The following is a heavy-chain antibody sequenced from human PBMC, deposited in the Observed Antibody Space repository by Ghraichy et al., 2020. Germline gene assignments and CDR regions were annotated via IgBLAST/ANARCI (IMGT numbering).Heavy chain of an antibody. CDR1: EGTFSSYA. CDR3: ARGGYCSSTSCSHEPYGMDV. Sequence: SVKVSCKASEGTFSSYAISWVRQAPGQGLEWMGGIIPIFGTANYAQKFQGRVTITADESTSTAYMELSSLRSEDTAVYYCARGGYCSSTSCSHEPYGMDVWGQGTTVTVSS. D-gene: IGHD2-2*01. J-gene: IGHJ6*02. V-gene: IGHV1-69*13. CDR2: IIPIFGTA.